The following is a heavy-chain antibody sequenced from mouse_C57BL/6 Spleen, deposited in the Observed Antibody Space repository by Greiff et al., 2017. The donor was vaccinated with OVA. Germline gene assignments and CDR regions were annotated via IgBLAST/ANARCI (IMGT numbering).Heavy chain of an antibody. Sequence: EVQVVESGGGLVQPGGSMKLSCAASGFTFSDAWMDWVRQSPEKGLEWVAEIRNKDNNHATYYAESVKGRFTISRDDSKSSVYLQMNSLRAEDTGIYYCTRITTVVANWYFDVWGTGTTVTVSS. J-gene: IGHJ1*03. V-gene: IGHV6-6*01. CDR3: TRITTVVANWYFDV. CDR1: GFTFSDAW. CDR2: IRNKDNNHAT. D-gene: IGHD1-1*01.